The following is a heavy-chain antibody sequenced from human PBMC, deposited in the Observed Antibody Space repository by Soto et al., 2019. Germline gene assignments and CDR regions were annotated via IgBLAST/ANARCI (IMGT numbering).Heavy chain of an antibody. J-gene: IGHJ5*02. CDR3: ARTHYGDYKNWFDP. CDR1: GYSISSGYY. V-gene: IGHV4-38-2*01. CDR2: IYHSGST. D-gene: IGHD4-17*01. Sequence: SETLSLTCAVSGYSISSGYYWGWIRQPPGKGLEWIGSIYHSGSTYYNPSLKSRVTISVDTSKNQFSLKLSSVTAADTAVYYCARTHYGDYKNWFDPWGQGPLVTVYS.